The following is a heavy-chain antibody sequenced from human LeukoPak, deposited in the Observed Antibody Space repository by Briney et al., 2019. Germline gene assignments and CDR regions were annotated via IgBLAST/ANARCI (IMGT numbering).Heavy chain of an antibody. CDR1: AFTFSSYA. CDR3: AKVTISWELPPDY. CDR2: ISYDGSNK. Sequence: GGSLRPSCAASAFTFSSYAMSWVRQAPGKGLEWVAVISYDGSNKYYADSVKGRFTISRDNSKNTLYLQMNSLRAEDTAVYYCAKVTISWELPPDYWGQGTLVTVSS. V-gene: IGHV3-30*18. D-gene: IGHD1-26*01. J-gene: IGHJ4*02.